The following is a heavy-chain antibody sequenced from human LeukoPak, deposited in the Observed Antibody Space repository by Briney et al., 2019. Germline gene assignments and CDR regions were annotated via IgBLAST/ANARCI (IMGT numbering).Heavy chain of an antibody. D-gene: IGHD5-18*01. Sequence: SQTLSLTCTVSGGSISSGGYYWSWIRQHPGKGLEWIGYIYYSRSTYYNPSLKSRVTISVDTSKNQFSLKLSSVTAADTAVYYCARVKGIQLWSYLDYWGRGTLVTVSS. V-gene: IGHV4-31*03. CDR2: IYYSRST. J-gene: IGHJ4*02. CDR3: ARVKGIQLWSYLDY. CDR1: GGSISSGGYY.